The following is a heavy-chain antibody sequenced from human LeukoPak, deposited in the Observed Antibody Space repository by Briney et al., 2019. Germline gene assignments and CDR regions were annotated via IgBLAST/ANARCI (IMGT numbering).Heavy chain of an antibody. Sequence: GRSLRLSCAASGFTFSSYAIHWVRQAPGKGLDWVAVISYDGSNKYYADSARGRFTISRDNSKNTLYLQMNSLRAEDTAVYYCARGGDYAHDASDIWGQGTMVTVSS. CDR3: ARGGDYAHDASDI. D-gene: IGHD4-17*01. J-gene: IGHJ3*02. V-gene: IGHV3-30*04. CDR1: GFTFSSYA. CDR2: ISYDGSNK.